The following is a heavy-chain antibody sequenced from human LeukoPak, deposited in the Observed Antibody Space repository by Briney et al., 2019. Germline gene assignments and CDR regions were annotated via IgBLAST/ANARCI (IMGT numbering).Heavy chain of an antibody. CDR3: ARSPPLWNGDAFDI. CDR1: GFTFSSQS. CDR2: ITSSGSYI. D-gene: IGHD1-1*01. J-gene: IGHJ3*02. Sequence: GGSLRLSCAASGFTFSSQSMNWVRQAPGKGLEWVSSITSSGSYIYYADSVKGRFTISRDNAKNSLYLQMNSLRVEDTAVYYCARSPPLWNGDAFDIWGQGTMVTVSS. V-gene: IGHV3-21*01.